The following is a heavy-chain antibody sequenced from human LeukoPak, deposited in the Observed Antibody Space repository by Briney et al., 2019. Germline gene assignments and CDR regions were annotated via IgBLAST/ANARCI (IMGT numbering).Heavy chain of an antibody. Sequence: SQTPPLTCAISGDRVSSNRVTGNWIRHSPSKGLEWLGRTYYRSTWYNDYAVSVRGRITVNPDTSKNQFSLHLNSVTPEDTAVYYCARRLTQYDCFDPWGQGVLVTVSS. CDR1: GDRVSSNRVT. J-gene: IGHJ5*02. CDR2: TYYRSTWYN. D-gene: IGHD2-2*01. V-gene: IGHV6-1*01. CDR3: ARRLTQYDCFDP.